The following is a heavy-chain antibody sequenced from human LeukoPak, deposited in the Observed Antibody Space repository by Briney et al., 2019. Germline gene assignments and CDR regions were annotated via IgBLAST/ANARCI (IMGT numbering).Heavy chain of an antibody. D-gene: IGHD2-21*02. J-gene: IGHJ4*02. CDR1: GFTFSSHE. V-gene: IGHV3-23*01. Sequence: GGSLRLSCAASGFTFSSHEMSWVRQAPGKGLEWVAVVSRNGEATDYRGSVKGRLTISRDNSKNMVYLEMNSLRAEDTAIYYCAREMVTAQRYFDYWGQGTPVTVSS. CDR2: VSRNGEAT. CDR3: AREMVTAQRYFDY.